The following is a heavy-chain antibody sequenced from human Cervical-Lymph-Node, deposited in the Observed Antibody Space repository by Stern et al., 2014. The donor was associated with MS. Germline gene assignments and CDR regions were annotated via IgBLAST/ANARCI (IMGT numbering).Heavy chain of an antibody. CDR1: GFTFSDYS. V-gene: IGHV3-48*02. CDR2: ISGGSVNI. Sequence: EVQLEESGGGLVQPGGSLRLSCAASGFTFSDYSMNWVRQAPGQGLEWLAYISGGSVNIFYADSVKGRFTISRDNAKNSLFLQMNSLRDDVSAFYFCARGLYTRGWMANWGQGTLVTVSS. D-gene: IGHD6-19*01. J-gene: IGHJ4*02. CDR3: ARGLYTRGWMAN.